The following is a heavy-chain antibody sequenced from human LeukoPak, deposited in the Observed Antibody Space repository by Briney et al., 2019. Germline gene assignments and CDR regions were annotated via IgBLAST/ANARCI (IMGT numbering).Heavy chain of an antibody. CDR2: ISVSGDST. D-gene: IGHD2-15*01. CDR1: GFTFSNYA. J-gene: IGHJ3*02. CDR3: AKFLACSGGSCYSPKGAFDI. V-gene: IGHV3-23*01. Sequence: GGSLRLSCAASGFTFSNYAMSWVRQAPGKGLEWVSPISVSGDSTYYADSVKGRFTISRDNSKNTLYLQMNSLRAEDTAVYYCAKFLACSGGSCYSPKGAFDIWGQGTMVTASS.